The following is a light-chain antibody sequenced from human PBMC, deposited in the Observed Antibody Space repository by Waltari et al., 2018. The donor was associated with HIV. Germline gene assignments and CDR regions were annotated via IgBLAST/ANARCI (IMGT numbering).Light chain of an antibody. Sequence: QSVLTQPPSVSVAPGQKVTISCSGSSSNIGSNYVSWYQQLPGTAPKLLIYDNNKRPSGIPDRFSGSKSGTSATLGITGLQTGDEADYYCGTWDSSLSAYVVFGGGTKLTVL. CDR3: GTWDSSLSAYVV. CDR1: SSNIGSNY. J-gene: IGLJ2*01. V-gene: IGLV1-51*01. CDR2: DNN.